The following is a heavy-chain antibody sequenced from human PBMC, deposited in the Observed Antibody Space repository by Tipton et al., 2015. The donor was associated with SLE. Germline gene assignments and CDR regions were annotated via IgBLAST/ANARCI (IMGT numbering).Heavy chain of an antibody. Sequence: TLSLTCAVYGGSFSDYYWTWIRQPPGKGLEWIGEIYHGGRTKYNSSLESRVTMSVDTSKNQFSLKLTSVTAADTATYYCTRRSRSLGEGFDSWAQGTLVTVSS. J-gene: IGHJ4*02. CDR2: IYHGGRT. CDR1: GGSFSDYY. D-gene: IGHD6-6*01. V-gene: IGHV4-34*01. CDR3: TRRSRSLGEGFDS.